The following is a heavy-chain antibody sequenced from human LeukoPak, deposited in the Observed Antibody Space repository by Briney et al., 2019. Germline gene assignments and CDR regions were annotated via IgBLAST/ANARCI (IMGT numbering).Heavy chain of an antibody. V-gene: IGHV3-33*01. Sequence: GRSLILSCAASGFTFSSYGMHWVRQAPGKGLEWVAVIWYDGSNKYYADSVKGRFTISRDNSKNTLYLQMNSLRAEDTAVYYCARVAGSHNWFDPWGQGTLVTVSS. J-gene: IGHJ5*02. CDR3: ARVAGSHNWFDP. CDR1: GFTFSSYG. CDR2: IWYDGSNK. D-gene: IGHD3-10*01.